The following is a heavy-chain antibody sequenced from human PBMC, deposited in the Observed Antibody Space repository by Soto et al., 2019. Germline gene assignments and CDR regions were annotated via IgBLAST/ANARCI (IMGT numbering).Heavy chain of an antibody. CDR3: AQGVATFFAAEN. J-gene: IGHJ4*02. V-gene: IGHV6-1*01. CDR2: TYYRSKWYN. D-gene: IGHD5-12*01. CDR1: GDSVSSNSAA. Sequence: SQTLSITCAISGDSVSSNSAAWNWIRQSPSRGLEWLGRTYYRSKWYNDYAVSVKSRITINPDTSKNQFSLQLNSVTPEDTAVYYCAQGVATFFAAENWGQGTLVTVSS.